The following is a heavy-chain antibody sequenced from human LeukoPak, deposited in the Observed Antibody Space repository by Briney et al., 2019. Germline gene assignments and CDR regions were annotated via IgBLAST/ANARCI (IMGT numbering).Heavy chain of an antibody. CDR1: GFTFSTYW. Sequence: GGSLRLSCAASGFTFSTYWMHWARQAPGKGLVWVSRITPDGSSTDYADSVKGRFTIYRDNAKNTLYLQMNSLRVEDTAVYYCARDLRGIRDYWGQGTLVTVSS. CDR2: ITPDGSST. V-gene: IGHV3-74*01. D-gene: IGHD2-15*01. J-gene: IGHJ4*02. CDR3: ARDLRGIRDY.